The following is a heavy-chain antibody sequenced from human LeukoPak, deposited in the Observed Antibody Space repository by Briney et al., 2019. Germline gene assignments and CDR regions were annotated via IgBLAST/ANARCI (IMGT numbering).Heavy chain of an antibody. CDR1: GYTFTSYD. V-gene: IGHV1-8*03. CDR3: ARIAVAGKLRNDY. CDR2: MNPNSGNT. D-gene: IGHD6-19*01. J-gene: IGHJ4*02. Sequence: ASVKVSCKASGYTFTSYDINWVRQATGQGLEGMGWMNPNSGNTGYAQKFQGRVTITRNTSISTAYMELSSLRSEDTAVYYCARIAVAGKLRNDYWGQGTLVTVSS.